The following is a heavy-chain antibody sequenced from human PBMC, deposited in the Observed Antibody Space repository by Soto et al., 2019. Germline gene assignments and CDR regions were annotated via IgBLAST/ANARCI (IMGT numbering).Heavy chain of an antibody. CDR1: GGSISSSSYY. Sequence: SETLSLTCTVSGGSISSSSYYWGWIRQPPGKGLEWIGSIYYSGSTYYNPSLKSRVTISVDTSKNQFSLKLSSVTAADTAVYYCARLGYCSGGSCYAAEYYYYYYMDVWGKGTTVTVSS. J-gene: IGHJ6*03. V-gene: IGHV4-39*01. CDR2: IYYSGST. D-gene: IGHD2-15*01. CDR3: ARLGYCSGGSCYAAEYYYYYYMDV.